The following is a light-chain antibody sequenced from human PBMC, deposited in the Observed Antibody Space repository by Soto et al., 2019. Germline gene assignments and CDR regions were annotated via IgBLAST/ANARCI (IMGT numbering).Light chain of an antibody. J-gene: IGLJ1*01. V-gene: IGLV2-14*01. CDR1: SSDVGAYDY. Sequence: QSALTQPASVSGSPGQSITISCTGTSSDVGAYDYVSWYQQHPGKAPKLMIYEVSNRPSGVSNRFSGSKSGNTASLTISGLQSEHEADYYCSSYTSRNTQVFGTGTKVTVL. CDR2: EVS. CDR3: SSYTSRNTQV.